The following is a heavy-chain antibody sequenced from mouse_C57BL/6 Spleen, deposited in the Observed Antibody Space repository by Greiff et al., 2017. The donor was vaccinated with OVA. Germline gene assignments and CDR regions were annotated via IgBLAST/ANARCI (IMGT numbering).Heavy chain of an antibody. Sequence: QVQLQQSGAELVKPGASVKLSCKASGYTFTSYWMQWVKQRPGQGLEWIGEIDPSDSYTNYNQKFKGKATLTVDTSSSTAYMQLSSLTSEDSAFYYCARRIIDSSGYGGGFAYWGQGTLVTVAA. CDR2: IDPSDSYT. J-gene: IGHJ3*01. CDR3: ARRIIDSSGYGGGFAY. V-gene: IGHV1-50*01. CDR1: GYTFTSYW. D-gene: IGHD3-2*02.